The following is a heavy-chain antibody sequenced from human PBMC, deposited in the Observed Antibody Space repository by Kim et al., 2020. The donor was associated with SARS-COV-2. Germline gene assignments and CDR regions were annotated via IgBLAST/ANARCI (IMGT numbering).Heavy chain of an antibody. CDR1: GGSISSYH. Sequence: SETLSLTCAVSGGSISSYHWSWIRQAPGKGLEWVGYISPSGSPKYNPSLKSRVTISLDTSKNEFSLKLGSVTAADTAVYYCSGGGQFYDILTGLGYWGHGTPVT. D-gene: IGHD3-9*01. CDR3: SGGGQFYDILTGLGY. J-gene: IGHJ4*01. CDR2: ISPSGSP. V-gene: IGHV4-59*01.